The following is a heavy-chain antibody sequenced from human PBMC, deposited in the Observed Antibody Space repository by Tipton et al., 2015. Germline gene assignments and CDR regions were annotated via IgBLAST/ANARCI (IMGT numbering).Heavy chain of an antibody. J-gene: IGHJ2*01. CDR1: GFTFSSYY. Sequence: SLRLSCAVSGFTFSSYYMTWVRQAPGKGLEWVANIKRDESEKYYVDSVRGRFTISRDNAKNSLYLQMNSLRVDDTAVYYCARFTYFDLWGRGTLVSVSS. V-gene: IGHV3-7*01. CDR3: ARFTYFDL. CDR2: IKRDESEK.